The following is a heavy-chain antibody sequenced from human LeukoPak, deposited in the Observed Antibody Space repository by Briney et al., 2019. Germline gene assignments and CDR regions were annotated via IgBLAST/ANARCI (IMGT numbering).Heavy chain of an antibody. V-gene: IGHV4-61*01. CDR1: GGSLSSTSYY. CDR3: AREIRRYSSGWCYFDY. Sequence: SETLSLTCTVSGGSLSSTSYYWSWIRQPPGKGLEWIGYVYYSGSTNYNPSLNSRVTISIDTSKNQFSLKLSSVTAADTAVYYCAREIRRYSSGWCYFDYWGQGTLVTVSS. J-gene: IGHJ4*02. CDR2: VYYSGST. D-gene: IGHD6-19*01.